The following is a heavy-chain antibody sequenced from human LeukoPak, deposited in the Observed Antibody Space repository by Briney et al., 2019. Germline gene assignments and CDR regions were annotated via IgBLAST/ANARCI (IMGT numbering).Heavy chain of an antibody. J-gene: IGHJ3*02. CDR1: GGTFSSYA. V-gene: IGHV1-69*05. D-gene: IGHD5-18*01. Sequence: SVKVSCKASGGTFSSYAISWVRQAPGQGLEWMGRIIPIFGTANYAQKFQGRVTITTDESTSTAYMQLSRLRSEDTAVYYCARDSDFRGYSYGYGENAFDIWGQGTMVTVSS. CDR3: ARDSDFRGYSYGYGENAFDI. CDR2: IIPIFGTA.